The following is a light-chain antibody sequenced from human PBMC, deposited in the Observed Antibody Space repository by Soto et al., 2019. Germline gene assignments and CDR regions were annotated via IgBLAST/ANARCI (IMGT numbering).Light chain of an antibody. CDR3: SSFTSSSTWV. V-gene: IGLV2-14*02. J-gene: IGLJ3*02. Sequence: QSALTQPASVSGSPGQSITISCTGTSSDIGSYNLVSWYQRHPGRAPKLLIYEVVKRPSGVSNRFSGSKSGNTASLTISGLQADDEADYYCSSFTSSSTWVFGGGTKVTVL. CDR1: SSDIGSYNL. CDR2: EVV.